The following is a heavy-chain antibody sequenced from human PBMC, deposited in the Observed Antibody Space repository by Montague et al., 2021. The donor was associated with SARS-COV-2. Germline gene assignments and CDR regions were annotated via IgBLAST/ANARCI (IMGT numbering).Heavy chain of an antibody. Sequence: SETLSLTCTVSGGSISSYYWSWIRQPPGKGLEWIGYIYYSGSTNYNPSLKSRVTISVDTSKNQFSLKLRSVTAADAAVYYCARVPRNYDFWSGFYDDFGIWGQGTMVTVSS. V-gene: IGHV4-59*01. CDR1: GGSISSYY. CDR3: ARVPRNYDFWSGFYDDFGI. CDR2: IYYSGST. D-gene: IGHD3-3*01. J-gene: IGHJ3*02.